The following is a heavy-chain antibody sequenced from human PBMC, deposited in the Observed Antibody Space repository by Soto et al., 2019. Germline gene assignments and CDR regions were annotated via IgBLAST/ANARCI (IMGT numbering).Heavy chain of an antibody. D-gene: IGHD2-2*01. CDR1: GGSVSTDSYY. J-gene: IGHJ4*02. CDR3: ARALGRWGGIAPAAQFEY. V-gene: IGHV4-31*03. Sequence: PSETLSLTCTVSGGSVSTDSYYWSWIRQHPGKGLEWIGYIYYNGRTHYNPSLKSRLTISVDTSKNQFSLKMSSVTVADTAVYYCARALGRWGGIAPAAQFEYWGQGTLVTVSS. CDR2: IYYNGRT.